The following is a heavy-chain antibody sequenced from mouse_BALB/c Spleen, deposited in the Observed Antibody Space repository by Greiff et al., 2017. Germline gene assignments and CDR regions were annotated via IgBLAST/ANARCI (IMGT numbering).Heavy chain of an antibody. D-gene: IGHD3-3*01. CDR2: ISSGGST. J-gene: IGHJ4*01. Sequence: EVQLQQSGGGLVKPGGSLKLSCAASGFTFSSYAMSWVRQTPEKRLEWVASISSGGSTYYPDSVKGRFTISRDNARNILYLQMSSLRSEDTAMYYCARGGPGYYAMDYWGQGTSVTVSS. V-gene: IGHV5-6-5*01. CDR3: ARGGPGYYAMDY. CDR1: GFTFSSYA.